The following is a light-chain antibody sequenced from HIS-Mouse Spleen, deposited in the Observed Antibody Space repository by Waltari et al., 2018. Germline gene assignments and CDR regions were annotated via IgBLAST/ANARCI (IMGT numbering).Light chain of an antibody. Sequence: QSVLTQPPSVSGAPGQRVTISCTGSSSTIGAGYDLHWYQQLPGTAPKLLIYGNSNRPSGVPDRFSGSKSGTSASLAITGLQAEDEADYYCQSYDSSLSVWVFGGGTKLTVL. CDR3: QSYDSSLSVWV. CDR1: SSTIGAGYD. J-gene: IGLJ3*02. CDR2: GNS. V-gene: IGLV1-40*01.